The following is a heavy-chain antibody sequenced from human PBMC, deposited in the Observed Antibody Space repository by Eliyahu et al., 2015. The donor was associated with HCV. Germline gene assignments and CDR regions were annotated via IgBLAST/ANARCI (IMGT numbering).Heavy chain of an antibody. CDR3: ARDVVYDFWSGYLNYYYYGMDV. CDR2: INTNTGNP. V-gene: IGHV7-4-1*01. CDR1: GYTFTSYA. Sequence: QVQLVQSGSELKKPGASVKVSCKASGYTFTSYAMNWVRQAPGQGLEWMGWINTNTGNPTYAQGFTGRFVFSLDTSVSTAYLQICSLKAEDTAVYYCARDVVYDFWSGYLNYYYYGMDVWGQGTTVTVSS. D-gene: IGHD3-3*01. J-gene: IGHJ6*02.